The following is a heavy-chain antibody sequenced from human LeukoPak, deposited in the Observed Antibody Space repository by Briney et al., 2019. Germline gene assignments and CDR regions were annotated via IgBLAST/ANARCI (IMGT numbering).Heavy chain of an antibody. CDR2: MNPNSGNT. D-gene: IGHD3-16*02. CDR1: GYTFTSYD. CDR3: ARVPYDYVWGSYRRLYYFDY. Sequence: ASVKVSCKASGYTFTSYDINWVRQATGQGLEWMGWMNPNSGNTGYAQKFQGRVTMTRNTSISTAYMELSSLRSEDTAVYYCARVPYDYVWGSYRRLYYFDYWGQGTLVTVSS. J-gene: IGHJ4*02. V-gene: IGHV1-8*02.